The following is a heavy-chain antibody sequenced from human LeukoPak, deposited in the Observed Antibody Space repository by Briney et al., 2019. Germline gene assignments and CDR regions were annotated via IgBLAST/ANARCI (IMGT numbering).Heavy chain of an antibody. CDR3: ARGADCSGGSCPTEDAFDI. Sequence: GGSLRLSCAASGFTFSSYSINWVRQAPGKGLEWVSSISSSSSYIYYADSVKGRFTISRDNAKNSLYLQMNSLRAEDTAVYYCARGADCSGGSCPTEDAFDIWGQGTMVTVSS. D-gene: IGHD2-15*01. V-gene: IGHV3-21*01. J-gene: IGHJ3*02. CDR1: GFTFSSYS. CDR2: ISSSSSYI.